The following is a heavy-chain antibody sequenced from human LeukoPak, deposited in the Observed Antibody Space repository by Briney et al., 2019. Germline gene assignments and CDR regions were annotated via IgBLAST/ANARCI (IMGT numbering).Heavy chain of an antibody. J-gene: IGHJ4*02. Sequence: PGLSLRLSCAASGFTPSTYWMTWVRQAPGKGLEWVANIQHDGSERNYMESVKGRFTIARDNAKKSLYLQMNNLRAEDTAVYYCAAGSGWSSDYWGQGTLVTVSS. CDR3: AAGSGWSSDY. CDR1: GFTPSTYW. V-gene: IGHV3-7*03. CDR2: IQHDGSER. D-gene: IGHD6-19*01.